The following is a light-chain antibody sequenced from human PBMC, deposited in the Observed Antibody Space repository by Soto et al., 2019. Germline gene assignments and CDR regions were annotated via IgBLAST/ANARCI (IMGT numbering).Light chain of an antibody. CDR2: DTS. Sequence: EIVLTQSPGTLSLSPGERATLSCRASQSVGRNSLAWYQQNPGQAPRLFIYDTSTRATGMSDRFSGSGFGTDFPLAISRLEPEVFAVYYCQQYGSSPWTFGQGTKVEIK. CDR1: QSVGRNS. CDR3: QQYGSSPWT. J-gene: IGKJ1*01. V-gene: IGKV3-20*01.